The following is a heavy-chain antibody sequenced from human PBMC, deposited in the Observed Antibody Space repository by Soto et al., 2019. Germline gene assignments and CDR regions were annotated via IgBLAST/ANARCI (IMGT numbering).Heavy chain of an antibody. Sequence: PGGSLRLSCAASGFTFSSYGMHWVRQAPGKGLEWVAVISYDGSNKYYADSVKGRFTISRDNSKNTLYLQMNSLRAEDTAVYYCAKVLPELADDAFDIWCQGTMVTV. CDR1: GFTFSSYG. CDR3: AKVLPELADDAFDI. J-gene: IGHJ3*02. V-gene: IGHV3-30*18. D-gene: IGHD1-7*01. CDR2: ISYDGSNK.